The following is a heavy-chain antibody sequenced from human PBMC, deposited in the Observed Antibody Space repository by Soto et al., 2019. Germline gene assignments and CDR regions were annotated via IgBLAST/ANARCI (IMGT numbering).Heavy chain of an antibody. V-gene: IGHV1-45*02. CDR2: ITPFNGDV. CDR1: GNTFTFRY. Sequence: QMQLVQSGAEVKKPGSTVTVSCKALGNTFTFRYLHWVRQAPGQALEWMGWITPFNGDVHYAQKFQERVTITRDRSINTAYMRMSSLRSEDTAMYYCASGGAGSGPFTWEPPDHWGQGTLVTVSS. D-gene: IGHD1-26*01. CDR3: ASGGAGSGPFTWEPPDH. J-gene: IGHJ4*02.